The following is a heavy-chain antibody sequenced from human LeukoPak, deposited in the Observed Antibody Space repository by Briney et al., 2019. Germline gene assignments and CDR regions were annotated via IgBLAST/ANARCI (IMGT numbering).Heavy chain of an antibody. V-gene: IGHV4-4*07. CDR3: ARDTPDYGGNPSYFDY. D-gene: IGHD4-23*01. CDR1: GGSISSYY. Sequence: SETLSLTCTVSGGSISSYYWSWIRQPAGKGLEWIGRIYTSGSTNYNPSLKSRVTMSVDTSKNQFSLKLSSVTAADTAVYYCARDTPDYGGNPSYFDYWGQGTLVTVSS. J-gene: IGHJ4*02. CDR2: IYTSGST.